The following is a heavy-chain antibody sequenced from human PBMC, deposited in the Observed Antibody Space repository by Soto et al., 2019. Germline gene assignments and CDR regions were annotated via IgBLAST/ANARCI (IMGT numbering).Heavy chain of an antibody. J-gene: IGHJ6*02. CDR2: ITSSSSHI. V-gene: IGHV3-21*01. CDR1: GFTLTSYT. D-gene: IGHD3-10*01. CDR3: VRERGLSSFYGMDV. Sequence: PGGSLRLSCAAYGFTLTSYTMNWVRQASGKGLEWVSSITSSSSHIYYADSVKGRFTISRDNAGNSLYLQMNSLRAEDSAVYYCVRERGLSSFYGMDVWGQGTTVTVSS.